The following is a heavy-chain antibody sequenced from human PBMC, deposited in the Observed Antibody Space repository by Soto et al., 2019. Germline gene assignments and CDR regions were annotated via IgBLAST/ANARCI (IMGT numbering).Heavy chain of an antibody. CDR1: GFTVSSNY. D-gene: IGHD6-19*01. CDR2: IYSGGST. Sequence: EVQLVESGGGLVQPGGSLRLSCAASGFTVSSNYMSWVRQAPGKGLEWVSVIYSGGSTYYADSVKGRFTISRHNSKNTLYLQMNSLRAEGTAVYYCARGYSSGWYPFDYWGQGTLVTVSS. V-gene: IGHV3-53*04. CDR3: ARGYSSGWYPFDY. J-gene: IGHJ4*02.